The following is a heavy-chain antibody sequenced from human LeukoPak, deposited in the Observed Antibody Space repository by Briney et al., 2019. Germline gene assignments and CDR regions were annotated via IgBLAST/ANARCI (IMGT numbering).Heavy chain of an antibody. Sequence: ASETLSLTCAVSGGSISSGGYSWSWIRQPPGKGLEWIGYIYYSGSTYYNPSLKGRVTISVDPSKNQFSLKLSSVTAADTAVYYCARVPLPQYYDYLPGKTDDAFDIWGQGTMVTVSS. CDR3: ARVPLPQYYDYLPGKTDDAFDI. CDR2: IYYSGST. D-gene: IGHD3-16*01. J-gene: IGHJ3*02. V-gene: IGHV4-30-4*07. CDR1: GGSISSGGYS.